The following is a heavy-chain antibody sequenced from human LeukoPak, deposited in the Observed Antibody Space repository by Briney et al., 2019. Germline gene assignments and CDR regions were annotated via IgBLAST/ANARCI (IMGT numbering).Heavy chain of an antibody. V-gene: IGHV3-7*01. D-gene: IGHD6-19*01. CDR2: IKQDGSET. CDR1: RFTLSNYW. Sequence: PGGSLGLSCAASRFTLSNYWMSWVRRAPGKGLEWVANIKQDGSETYYVDSVKGRFTISRDNAKNSLSLQMNSLRAEDTAVYYCARQRGSGCLDYWGQGTLVTVSS. CDR3: ARQRGSGCLDY. J-gene: IGHJ4*02.